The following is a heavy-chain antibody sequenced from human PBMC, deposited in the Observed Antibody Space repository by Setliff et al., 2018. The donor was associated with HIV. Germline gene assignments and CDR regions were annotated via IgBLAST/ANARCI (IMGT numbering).Heavy chain of an antibody. CDR3: ARLMYSSGPGSFDY. V-gene: IGHV3-21*01. CDR2: ISSSSTYT. D-gene: IGHD6-19*01. CDR1: GFTFEDYG. J-gene: IGHJ4*02. Sequence: GGSLRLSCAVSGFTFEDYGMNWVRQAPGKGLEWVSSISSSSTYTFYADSVKGRFTISRDNAKNSLYLQMNSLRAEDTAVYYCARLMYSSGPGSFDYWGQGTLVTVSS.